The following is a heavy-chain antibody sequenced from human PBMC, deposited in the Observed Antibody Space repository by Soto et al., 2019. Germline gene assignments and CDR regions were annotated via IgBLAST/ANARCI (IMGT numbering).Heavy chain of an antibody. Sequence: GGSLRLSCAASGFTFSSYAMSWVRQAPGKGLEWVSAISGSGGSTYYADSVKGRFTISRDNSKNTLYLQMNSLRAEDTAVYYCTKDVPSPAYYYDSSGENAFDIWGQGTMVTV. J-gene: IGHJ3*02. D-gene: IGHD3-22*01. V-gene: IGHV3-23*01. CDR3: TKDVPSPAYYYDSSGENAFDI. CDR2: ISGSGGST. CDR1: GFTFSSYA.